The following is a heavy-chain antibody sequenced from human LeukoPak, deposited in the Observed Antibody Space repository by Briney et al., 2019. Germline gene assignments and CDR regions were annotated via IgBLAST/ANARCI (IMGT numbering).Heavy chain of an antibody. CDR1: GFTFSSYA. D-gene: IGHD5-18*01. CDR2: ISSNGGST. V-gene: IGHV3-64*01. Sequence: PGGSLRLSCAASGFTFSSYAMHWVRQAPGKGLEYVSAISSNGGSTYYANSVKGRFTISRDNSKNTLYLQMGSLRAEDMAVYYCARDSVGGTVDTAMENAFDIWGQGTMVTVSS. CDR3: ARDSVGGTVDTAMENAFDI. J-gene: IGHJ3*02.